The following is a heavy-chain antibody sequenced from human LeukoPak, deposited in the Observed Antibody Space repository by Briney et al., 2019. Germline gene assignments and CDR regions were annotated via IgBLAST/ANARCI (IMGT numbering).Heavy chain of an antibody. CDR1: GYTFTGYY. CDR2: INPNSGGT. J-gene: IGHJ3*02. CDR3: ALQQLVEDAFDI. Sequence: GASVTVSCTASGYTFTGYYMHWVRQAPGQGLEWMGWINPNSGGTNYAQKFQGRVTMTRDTSISTAYMELSRLRSDDTAVYYCALQQLVEDAFDIWGQGTMVTVSS. D-gene: IGHD6-13*01. V-gene: IGHV1-2*02.